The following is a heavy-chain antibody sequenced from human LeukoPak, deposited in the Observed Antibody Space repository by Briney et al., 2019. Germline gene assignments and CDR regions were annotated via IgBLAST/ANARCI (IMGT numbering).Heavy chain of an antibody. J-gene: IGHJ4*02. D-gene: IGHD3-10*01. V-gene: IGHV1-8*01. CDR2: MNPNSGNT. Sequence: ASVKVSCKASGYTFTSYDINWVRQATGQGLEWMGWMNPNSGNTGYAQKFQGRVTMTRNTSISTAYMELSSLRSEDTAVYYCARGDGVLLWFGELLSPLFDYWGQGTLVTVSS. CDR1: GYTFTSYD. CDR3: ARGDGVLLWFGELLSPLFDY.